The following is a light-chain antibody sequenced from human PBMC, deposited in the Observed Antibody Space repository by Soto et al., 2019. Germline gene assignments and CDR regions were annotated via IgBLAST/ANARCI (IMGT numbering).Light chain of an antibody. CDR2: DAS. J-gene: IGKJ1*01. Sequence: DIQMTQSPFTLSASVGDIVTITCRASQSLRGRLAWYQQKPGKAPRLLIYDASTLESGVPSRFSGTGSETEFTLTICGLQPDDFATYYCQQYNSYSFGQGTKVDIK. CDR3: QQYNSYS. CDR1: QSLRGR. V-gene: IGKV1-5*01.